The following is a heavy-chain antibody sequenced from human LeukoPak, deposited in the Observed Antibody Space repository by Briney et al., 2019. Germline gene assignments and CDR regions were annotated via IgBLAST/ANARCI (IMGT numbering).Heavy chain of an antibody. Sequence: SETLSLTCTVSGGSISSSSYYWGWIRQPPGKGLEWIGSIYYSGSTYYNPSLKSRVTISVDTSKNQFSLKLSSVTAADTAVYYCARRESLRYFDWSPYFDYWGQGTLATVSS. V-gene: IGHV4-39*01. CDR2: IYYSGST. D-gene: IGHD3-9*01. CDR1: GGSISSSSYY. J-gene: IGHJ4*02. CDR3: ARRESLRYFDWSPYFDY.